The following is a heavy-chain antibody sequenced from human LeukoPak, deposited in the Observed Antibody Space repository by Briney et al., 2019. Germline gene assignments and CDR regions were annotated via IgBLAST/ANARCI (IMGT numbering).Heavy chain of an antibody. CDR2: ISSNGGST. J-gene: IGHJ6*02. D-gene: IGHD6-19*01. CDR3: ARVIAVAGAPNYYYYGMDV. CDR1: GFTFSSYA. Sequence: PRGSLRLSCAASGFTFSSYAMHWVRQAPGKGLEYVSAISSNGGSTYYANSVKGRFTISRDNSKNTLYLQMGSLRAEDMAVYYCARVIAVAGAPNYYYYGMDVWGQGTTVTVSS. V-gene: IGHV3-64*01.